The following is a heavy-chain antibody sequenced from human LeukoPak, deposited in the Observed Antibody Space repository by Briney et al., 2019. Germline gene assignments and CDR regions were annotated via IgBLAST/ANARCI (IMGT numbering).Heavy chain of an antibody. Sequence: PGGSLRLSXAASGFTFSSYGMHWVRQAPGKGLEWVAFIRYDGSNKYYADSVKGRFTISRDNSKNTLYLQMNSLRAEDTAVYYCAKAAGAAAQTSHSLGYWGQGTLVTVSS. J-gene: IGHJ4*02. CDR1: GFTFSSYG. V-gene: IGHV3-30*02. D-gene: IGHD6-13*01. CDR3: AKAAGAAAQTSHSLGY. CDR2: IRYDGSNK.